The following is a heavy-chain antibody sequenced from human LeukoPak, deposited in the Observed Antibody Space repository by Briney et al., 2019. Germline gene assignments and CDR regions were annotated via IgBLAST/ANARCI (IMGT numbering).Heavy chain of an antibody. Sequence: PSETLSLTCAVYGGSFSGYYWSWIRQLPGKGLEWIGEINHSGSTYYNPSLKRRVTISVDTSKNQFSLKLNSVTATDTAVYYCARHYGPWGQGTLVTVSS. CDR3: ARHYGP. D-gene: IGHD3-16*01. J-gene: IGHJ4*02. CDR1: GGSFSGYY. CDR2: INHSGST. V-gene: IGHV4-34*01.